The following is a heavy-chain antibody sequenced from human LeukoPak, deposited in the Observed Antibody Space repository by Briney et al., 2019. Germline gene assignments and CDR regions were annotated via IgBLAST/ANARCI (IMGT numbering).Heavy chain of an antibody. CDR3: ARAVPAAGTDWFDP. V-gene: IGHV4-4*02. J-gene: IGHJ5*02. D-gene: IGHD6-13*01. CDR2: IYHSGST. CDR1: GGAISSSNW. Sequence: PSETLSLTCAVSGGAISSSNWWSWVRQPPGKGLEWIGEIYHSGSTNYNPSLKSRVTISVDKSKNQFSLKLNSVTAADTAVYYCARAVPAAGTDWFDPWGQGTLVTVSS.